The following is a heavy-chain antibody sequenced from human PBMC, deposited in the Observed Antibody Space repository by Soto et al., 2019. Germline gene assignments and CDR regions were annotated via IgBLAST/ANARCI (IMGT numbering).Heavy chain of an antibody. D-gene: IGHD2-21*02. CDR1: GFRFGEYH. Sequence: HPGGSLRLSCSASGFRFGEYHMSWFRQAPGKRLEWVGFIRGKGYGGATEYAASVRDRFTISRDDSNNIAYLQMNSLKSEDTATYFCARGDWQYYFDYWGQGTLVTVSS. V-gene: IGHV3-49*03. CDR3: ARGDWQYYFDY. CDR2: IRGKGYGGAT. J-gene: IGHJ4*02.